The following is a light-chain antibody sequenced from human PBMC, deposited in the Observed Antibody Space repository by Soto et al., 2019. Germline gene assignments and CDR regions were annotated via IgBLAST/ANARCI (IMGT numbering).Light chain of an antibody. CDR2: EVN. V-gene: IGLV2-14*01. Sequence: QSVLTQPASVSGSPGQSITISCTGTSSNVGGYKYVSWYQHHPGKAPKLLIYEVNNRPSGVSNRFSGSKSGNTASLTISGLQPEDEGDYYCTSYTSSSTWVFGGGTQLTVL. CDR1: SSNVGGYKY. J-gene: IGLJ3*02. CDR3: TSYTSSSTWV.